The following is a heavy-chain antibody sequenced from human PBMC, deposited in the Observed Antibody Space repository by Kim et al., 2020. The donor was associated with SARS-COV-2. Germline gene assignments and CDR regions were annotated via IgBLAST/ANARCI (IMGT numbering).Heavy chain of an antibody. D-gene: IGHD6-13*01. J-gene: IGHJ6*02. Sequence: SQTLSLTCAISGDSVSSNSAAWNWIRQSPSRGLEWLGRTYYRSKWYNDYAVSVKSRITINPDTSKNQFSLQLNSVTPEDTAVYYCARVGTGSSWRDYYYYGMDVWGQGTTVTVSS. CDR2: TYYRSKWYN. CDR3: ARVGTGSSWRDYYYYGMDV. V-gene: IGHV6-1*01. CDR1: GDSVSSNSAA.